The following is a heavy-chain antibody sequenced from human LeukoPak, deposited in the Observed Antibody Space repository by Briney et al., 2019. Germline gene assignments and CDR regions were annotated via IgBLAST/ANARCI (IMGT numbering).Heavy chain of an antibody. CDR2: IRSKVYGGTP. Sequence: GGSLRLSCIASGFTFGDYAMTWVRQAPGKGLEWVGFIRSKVYGGTPEYAASVKGRFTISRDNSKGIAYLQMNSLKTEDTAVYYCTRDQTPYYWGQGTLVTVSS. J-gene: IGHJ4*02. CDR1: GFTFGDYA. V-gene: IGHV3-49*04. CDR3: TRDQTPYY.